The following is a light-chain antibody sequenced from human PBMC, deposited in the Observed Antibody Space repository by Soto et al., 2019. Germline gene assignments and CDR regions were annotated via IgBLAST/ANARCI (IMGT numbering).Light chain of an antibody. V-gene: IGLV1-51*01. CDR3: GTWDSSLNAYVV. CDR1: SSNIGNNY. J-gene: IGLJ2*01. Sequence: QAVVTQPPSVSAAPGQKVTISCSGSSSNIGNNYVSWYQQLPGTAPKLLIYDNNKRPSGIPDRFSGSKSGTSATLGITGLQTGDEADYYCGTWDSSLNAYVVFGGGTKLTVL. CDR2: DNN.